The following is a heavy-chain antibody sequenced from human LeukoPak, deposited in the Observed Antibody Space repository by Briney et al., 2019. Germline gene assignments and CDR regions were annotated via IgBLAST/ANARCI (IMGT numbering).Heavy chain of an antibody. Sequence: SETLSLTCAVYGGSFSGYYWCWIRQPPGKGLECIGYIYSSGSTNYNPSLKSRVTMSVDTSKNQFSLKLSSVTAADTAVYYCARDSRYSDTSGYYYSHYYMDVWGKGTTVTVSS. CDR2: IYSSGST. D-gene: IGHD3-22*01. CDR3: ARDSRYSDTSGYYYSHYYMDV. CDR1: GGSFSGYY. V-gene: IGHV4-59*01. J-gene: IGHJ6*03.